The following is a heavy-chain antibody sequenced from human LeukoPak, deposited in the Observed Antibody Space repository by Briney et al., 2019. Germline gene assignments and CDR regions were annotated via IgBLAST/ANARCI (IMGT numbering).Heavy chain of an antibody. CDR3: AKDMGGDYRIDY. Sequence: GGSLRLSCAASGFTFSSYGMHWVRHAPGKGLEWVAVISYDGSNKYYADSVKGRFTISRDNSTNTLYLQMNSLRAEDTAVYYCAKDMGGDYRIDYWGQGTLVTVSS. D-gene: IGHD4-11*01. V-gene: IGHV3-30*18. CDR1: GFTFSSYG. CDR2: ISYDGSNK. J-gene: IGHJ4*02.